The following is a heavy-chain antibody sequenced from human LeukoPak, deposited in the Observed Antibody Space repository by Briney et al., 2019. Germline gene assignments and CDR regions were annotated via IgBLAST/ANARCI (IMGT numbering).Heavy chain of an antibody. J-gene: IGHJ4*02. V-gene: IGHV7-4-1*02. CDR3: TRGLFWSSRSCYFLDS. CDR1: GYTFTNYA. Sequence: GASVKISCKASGYTFTNYAINWVRHAPGQGLQWMGWISTNTGIPKYAQGFTGRFVFSLDTSASTAYLQITSLNPEDTAVYFCTRGLFWSSRSCYFLDSWGREPWSPAPQ. CDR2: ISTNTGIP. D-gene: IGHD2-2*01.